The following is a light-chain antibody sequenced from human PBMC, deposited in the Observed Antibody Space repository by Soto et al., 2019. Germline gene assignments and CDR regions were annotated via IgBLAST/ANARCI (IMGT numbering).Light chain of an antibody. Sequence: EIVMPQSPVTLSVSPGASLPLSGRASQSVSSNLAWYQQKPGQAPSLLIYGAFTRATGIPARFSGTGSGTDFTLTISRLEPEDFAVYYCQQYGSSLGITFGQGTRLEIK. CDR3: QQYGSSLGIT. J-gene: IGKJ5*01. CDR1: QSVSSN. V-gene: IGKV3-20*01. CDR2: GAF.